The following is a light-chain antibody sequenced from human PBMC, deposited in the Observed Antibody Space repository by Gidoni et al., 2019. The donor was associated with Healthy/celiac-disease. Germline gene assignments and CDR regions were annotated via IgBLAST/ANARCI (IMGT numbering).Light chain of an antibody. CDR2: DAS. CDR3: QRRSNWPPWT. J-gene: IGKJ1*01. CDR1: QSVSSY. V-gene: IGKV3-11*01. Sequence: EIVLTQLPASLSSCPGERASQSVSSYLAWYQQKPGQAPRLLIYDASNRATGIPARFSGSGSGTDFTLTISSLEPEAFAVYYCQRRSNWPPWTFGQGTKVEIK.